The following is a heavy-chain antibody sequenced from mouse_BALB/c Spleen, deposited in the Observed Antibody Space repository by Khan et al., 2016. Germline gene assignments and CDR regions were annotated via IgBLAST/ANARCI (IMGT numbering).Heavy chain of an antibody. CDR1: GYTFTSYW. CDR3: ATSYYYGSSYYAMDY. J-gene: IGHJ4*01. V-gene: IGHV1-7*01. Sequence: QVQLQQSGAELAKPGASVKMSCKASGYTFTSYWMHWVKQRPGQGLEWIGYINPSTGYTEYNQKFKDKATLNADKSSSTAYMQLSSLTSEDSAVYYCATSYYYGSSYYAMDYWGQGTSVTVSS. D-gene: IGHD1-1*01. CDR2: INPSTGYT.